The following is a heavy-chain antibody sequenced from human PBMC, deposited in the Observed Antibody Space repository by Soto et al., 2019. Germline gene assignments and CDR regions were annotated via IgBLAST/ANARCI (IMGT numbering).Heavy chain of an antibody. CDR1: GGTFSSYA. D-gene: IGHD3-22*01. V-gene: IGHV1-69*01. Sequence: QVQLVQSGAEVKKPGSSVKVSCKASGGTFSSYAISWVRQAPGQGLEWMGGIIPIFGTANYAQKFQGRVTITADESTSTAYMELSSLRSEDTAVYCCARDCSRGYYDSSGNLCYWGRGTLVTVSS. CDR3: ARDCSRGYYDSSGNLCY. J-gene: IGHJ4*02. CDR2: IIPIFGTA.